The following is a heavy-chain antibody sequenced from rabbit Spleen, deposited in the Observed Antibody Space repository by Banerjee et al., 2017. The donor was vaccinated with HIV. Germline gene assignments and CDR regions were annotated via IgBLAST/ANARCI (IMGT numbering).Heavy chain of an antibody. CDR3: VREVAARFKL. CDR2: IDPVFHVT. V-gene: IGHV1S47*01. Sequence: QEQLKESGGGLVQPGGSLKLSCKASGFDFSSYGVSWVRQAPGKGLEWIGYIDPVFHVTTYANWVNGRFSISRENTQNTVYLQLDSLTAADTATYFCVREVAARFKLWGPGTLVTVS. J-gene: IGHJ4*01. D-gene: IGHD4-1*01. CDR1: GFDFSSYG.